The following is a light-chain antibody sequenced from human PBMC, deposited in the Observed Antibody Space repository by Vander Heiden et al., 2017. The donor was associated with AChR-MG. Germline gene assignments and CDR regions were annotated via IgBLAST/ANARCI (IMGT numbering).Light chain of an antibody. V-gene: IGLV1-44*01. CDR1: SSNIGSNT. CDR3: SAWDDSLNGPWV. J-gene: IGLJ3*02. CDR2: INN. Sequence: QSVLTQPPSASGTPGQRVTISCSGSSSNIGSNTVNWYQQLPGTAQTLRILINNQRPSGVPDRFSCSNSGTSDSPAISGLQSEDEAEYDCSAWDDSLNGPWVFGGGTKLTVL.